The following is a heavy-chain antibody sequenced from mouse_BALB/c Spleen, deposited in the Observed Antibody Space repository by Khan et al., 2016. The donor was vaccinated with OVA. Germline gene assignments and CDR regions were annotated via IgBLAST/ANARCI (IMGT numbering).Heavy chain of an antibody. J-gene: IGHJ4*01. CDR2: IAPGSGRT. Sequence: DLVRPGASVKLSCKASGYTFTSYWINWVKQRPGQGLEWIGRIAPGSGRTNYNEMFKGKATLTVDPSSSTAYIQLSSLSYEDSAVFFCTCGDYCGRTCYAMDYWGQGTSFTVSS. V-gene: IGHV1S41*01. CDR1: GYTFTSYW. CDR3: TCGDYCGRTCYAMDY. D-gene: IGHD1-1*01.